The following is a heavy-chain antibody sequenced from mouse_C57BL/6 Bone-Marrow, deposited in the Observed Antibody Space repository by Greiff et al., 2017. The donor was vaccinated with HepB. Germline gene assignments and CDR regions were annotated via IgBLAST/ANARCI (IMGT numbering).Heavy chain of an antibody. CDR3: ARSEDYYGSRLFAY. CDR2: IYPRSGNT. J-gene: IGHJ3*01. V-gene: IGHV1-81*01. CDR1: GYTFTSYG. D-gene: IGHD1-1*01. Sequence: VQLQESGAELARPGASVKLSCKASGYTFTSYGISWVKQRTGQGLEWIGEIYPRSGNTYYNEKFKGKATLTADKSSSTAYMELRSLTSEDSAVYFCARSEDYYGSRLFAYWGQGTLVTVSA.